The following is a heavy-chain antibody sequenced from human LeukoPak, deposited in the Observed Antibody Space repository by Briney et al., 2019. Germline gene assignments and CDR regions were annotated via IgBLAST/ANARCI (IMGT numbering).Heavy chain of an antibody. CDR1: GDSISNYY. Sequence: SETLSLTCTVSGDSISNYYWSWLRQSPGKGLEWLGYIYYSGSTNYNPSLKSRVTISVDTSKNQFSLKLSSVTAADTAVYYCARETCSGGSCFQFDFWGQGTLVTVSS. V-gene: IGHV4-59*01. J-gene: IGHJ4*02. CDR2: IYYSGST. CDR3: ARETCSGGSCFQFDF. D-gene: IGHD2-15*01.